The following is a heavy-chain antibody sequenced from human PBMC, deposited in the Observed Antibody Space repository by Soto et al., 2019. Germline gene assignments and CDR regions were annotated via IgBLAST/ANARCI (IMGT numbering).Heavy chain of an antibody. D-gene: IGHD3-3*01. CDR3: ARRNYDFWSGYSNWFDP. CDR2: IYYSGST. CDR1: GGSISSSSYY. J-gene: IGHJ5*02. V-gene: IGHV4-39*01. Sequence: SQTMPLTCTVSGGSISSSSYYWCWIRQPPGKGLEWIGSIYYSGSTYYNPSLKSRVTISVDTSKNQFSLKLSSVTAADTAVYYCARRNYDFWSGYSNWFDPWGQGTLVTVSS.